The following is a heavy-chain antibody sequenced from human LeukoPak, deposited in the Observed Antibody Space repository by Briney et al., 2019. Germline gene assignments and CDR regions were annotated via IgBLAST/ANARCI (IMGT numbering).Heavy chain of an antibody. D-gene: IGHD1-26*01. CDR1: GESLSKYY. J-gene: IGHJ4*02. V-gene: IGHV4-34*01. CDR3: ASSVGSTDY. CDR2: INHRGST. Sequence: SETLSLTCALYGESLSKYYWTWIRESPGKGLEWIGEINHRGSTNLNPSLKSRVTLSVDTSKHQFSLKLTSVTAADAAVYYCASSVGSTDYWGQGTLVTVCS.